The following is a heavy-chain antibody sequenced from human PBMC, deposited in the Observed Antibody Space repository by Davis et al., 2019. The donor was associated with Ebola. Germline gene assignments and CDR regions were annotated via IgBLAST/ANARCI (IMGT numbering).Heavy chain of an antibody. CDR2: ISGSGGST. CDR3: AKDLKGSSWYSVFDY. V-gene: IGHV3-23*01. CDR1: GFTFSSYA. D-gene: IGHD6-13*01. Sequence: PGGSLRLSCAASGFTFSSYAMSWVRQAPGKGLEWVSAISGSGGSTYYADSVKGRFTISRDNSKNTLYLQMNSLRAEDTAVYYCAKDLKGSSWYSVFDYWGQGTLVTVSS. J-gene: IGHJ4*02.